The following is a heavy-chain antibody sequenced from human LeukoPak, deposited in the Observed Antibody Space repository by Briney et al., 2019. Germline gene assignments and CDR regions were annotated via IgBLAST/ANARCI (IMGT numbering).Heavy chain of an antibody. D-gene: IGHD3-10*01. CDR2: IYTSGST. CDR1: GGSISSYY. Sequence: TSETLSLTCTVSGGSISSYYWSWIRQPAGKGLEWIGRIYTSGSTNYNPSLKSRVTMSVDTSKNQFSLKLSSVTAADTAVYYCARELTMVRGVITYDYWGQGTLVTVSS. J-gene: IGHJ4*02. V-gene: IGHV4-4*07. CDR3: ARELTMVRGVITYDY.